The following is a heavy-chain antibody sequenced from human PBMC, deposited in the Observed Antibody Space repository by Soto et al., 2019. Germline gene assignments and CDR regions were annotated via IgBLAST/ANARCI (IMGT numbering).Heavy chain of an antibody. CDR1: GFTFSSYW. CDR2: IKEDGGAQ. CDR3: ATEGFRGDCSGGSFRRNDY. V-gene: IGHV3-7*04. Sequence: VQLVESWGGLVQPGGPLRLSCAASGFTFSSYWMTWVRQAPGKGLEWVASIKEDGGAQFYVDFVKGRFTISRDNAKNSLFLQMNSLRAEDTAVFYCATEGFRGDCSGGSFRRNDYWGQGALVTVSS. J-gene: IGHJ4*02. D-gene: IGHD3-10*01.